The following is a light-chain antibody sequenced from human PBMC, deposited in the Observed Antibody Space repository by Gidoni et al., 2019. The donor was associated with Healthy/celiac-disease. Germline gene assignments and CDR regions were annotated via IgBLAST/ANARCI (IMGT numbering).Light chain of an antibody. V-gene: IGLV2-23*01. CDR3: FSYASTTTLV. Sequence: QSALTQPASVSGSPGQSITISCTGTRSAVGIYNLVSWYQQHPGKTPKLMIYEGSKRPSGVSNRFSGSKSGNTASLTIFGLQAEDEAHYYCFSYASTTTLVFGGGTKLTVL. CDR1: RSAVGIYNL. J-gene: IGLJ2*01. CDR2: EGS.